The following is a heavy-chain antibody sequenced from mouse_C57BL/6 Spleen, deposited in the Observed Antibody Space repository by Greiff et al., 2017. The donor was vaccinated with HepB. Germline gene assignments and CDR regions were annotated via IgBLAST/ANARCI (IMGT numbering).Heavy chain of an antibody. J-gene: IGHJ4*01. CDR2: IWSGGST. D-gene: IGHD2-4*01. V-gene: IGHV2-2*01. CDR1: GFSLTSYG. CDR3: APLYDYNYYAMDY. Sequence: QVQLKESGPGLVQPSQSLSITCTVSGFSLTSYGVHWVRQSPGKGLEWLGVIWSGGSTDYNAAFISRLSISKDNSKSQVFFKMNSLQADDTAIYYCAPLYDYNYYAMDYWGQGTSVTVSS.